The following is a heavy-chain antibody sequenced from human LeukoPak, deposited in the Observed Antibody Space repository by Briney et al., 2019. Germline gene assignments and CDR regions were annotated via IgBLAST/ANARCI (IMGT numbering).Heavy chain of an antibody. D-gene: IGHD3-22*01. V-gene: IGHV3-7*03. Sequence: GGSLRLSCEASGFTFSSYWMSWVRQAPGKGLEWVANIKTDGSEKYYVDSVKGRFTISRDNAKNSLYLQMNSLRAEDTAVYYCARDAGYYYDVYYFDYWGQGTQVTVSS. CDR3: ARDAGYYYDVYYFDY. J-gene: IGHJ4*02. CDR1: GFTFSSYW. CDR2: IKTDGSEK.